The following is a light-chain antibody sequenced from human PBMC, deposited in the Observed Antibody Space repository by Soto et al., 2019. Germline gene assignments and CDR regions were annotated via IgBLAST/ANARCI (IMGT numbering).Light chain of an antibody. CDR3: QQYNDWPTIT. CDR2: GAS. J-gene: IGKJ5*01. Sequence: EIVMTQSPVTLSVSPGERATLSCRASQSVSDNLAWYQQKPGQAPRLLIYGASTRATGLPARFSGSGSGTEFTLTISSLQSEDFAVYYCQQYNDWPTITFGQGTRLEIK. V-gene: IGKV3-15*01. CDR1: QSVSDN.